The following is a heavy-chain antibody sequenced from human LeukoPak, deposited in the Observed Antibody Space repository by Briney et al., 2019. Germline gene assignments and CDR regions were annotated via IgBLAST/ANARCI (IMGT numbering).Heavy chain of an antibody. V-gene: IGHV4-4*07. CDR2: IYTSGST. CDR1: GGSTSSYY. D-gene: IGHD5-18*01. J-gene: IGHJ5*02. CDR3: ARGVVGGYSYGIWFDP. Sequence: SETLSLTCTVSGGSTSSYYWSWIRQPAGKGLEWIGRIYTSGSTNYNPSLKSRVTMSVDTSKNQFSLKLSSVTAADTAVYYCARGVVGGYSYGIWFDPWGQGTLVTVSS.